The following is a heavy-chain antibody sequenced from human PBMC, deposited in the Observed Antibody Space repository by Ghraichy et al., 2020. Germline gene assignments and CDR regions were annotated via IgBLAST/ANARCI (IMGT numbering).Heavy chain of an antibody. J-gene: IGHJ5*02. CDR1: GFTFSSFA. CDR2: ISGSGADT. D-gene: IGHD2-21*02. CDR3: AKGPYCGSSNDCYWVHWLDP. Sequence: GESLRLSCAASGFTFSSFAISWVRQAPGKGLDWVSIISGSGADTYYADSVKGRFTTARDNSRNTVYLQMNSLRAEDTAVYYCAKGPYCGSSNDCYWVHWLDPWGQGTLVTVAS. V-gene: IGHV3-23*01.